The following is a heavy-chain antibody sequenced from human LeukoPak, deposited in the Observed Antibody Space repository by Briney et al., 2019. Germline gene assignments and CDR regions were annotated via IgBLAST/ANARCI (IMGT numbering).Heavy chain of an antibody. D-gene: IGHD1-26*01. J-gene: IGHJ4*02. V-gene: IGHV3-21*01. Sequence: GGSLRLSCAASGFTFSSYSMNWVRQAPGKGLEWVSSISSSGSYIYYADSVKGRFTISRDNAKNSLYLQMNSLRAEDTAVYYCASGAPVDYWGQGTLVTVSS. CDR1: GFTFSSYS. CDR3: ASGAPVDY. CDR2: ISSSGSYI.